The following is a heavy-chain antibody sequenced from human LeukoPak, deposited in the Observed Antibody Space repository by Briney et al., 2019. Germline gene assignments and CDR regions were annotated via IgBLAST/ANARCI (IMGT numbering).Heavy chain of an antibody. CDR2: IYSGGST. CDR1: GFTVSSNY. Sequence: GGSLRLSCAASGFTVSSNYMSWVRQAPGKGLEWVSVIYSGGSTYYADSVKGRFTISRDNSKNTLYLQMNSLRAEDTAVYYCARGAYGSGIERGMNVWGQGTTVTVSS. J-gene: IGHJ6*02. V-gene: IGHV3-66*01. D-gene: IGHD3-10*01. CDR3: ARGAYGSGIERGMNV.